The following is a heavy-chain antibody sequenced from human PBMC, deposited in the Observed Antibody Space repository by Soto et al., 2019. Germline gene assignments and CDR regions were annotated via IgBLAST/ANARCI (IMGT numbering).Heavy chain of an antibody. J-gene: IGHJ4*02. CDR3: AREAR. CDR2: IKGDASEK. Sequence: PGGSLRLSCAASGFTFSNSWMSWVRQAPGKGLEWVANIKGDASEKFYVDSVKGRFAISRDNAKNSLYLQMNSLRAEDTAMYYCAREARWSQGTLVTGSS. CDR1: GFTFSNSW. V-gene: IGHV3-7*01.